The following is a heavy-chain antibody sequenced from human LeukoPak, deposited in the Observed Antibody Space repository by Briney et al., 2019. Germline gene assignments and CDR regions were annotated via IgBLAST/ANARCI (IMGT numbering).Heavy chain of an antibody. D-gene: IGHD3-10*01. CDR2: IRAGGGST. Sequence: GGSLRLSCAASGFTFSSYAMTWVRQAPGKGLEWVSGIRAGGGSTNFADSVRGRLTLSTDNSKNTLYLQMNSLRAEDAAIYYCAKDGGSGMGFDPWGQGTLVTVSS. CDR3: AKDGGSGMGFDP. CDR1: GFTFSSYA. V-gene: IGHV3-23*01. J-gene: IGHJ5*02.